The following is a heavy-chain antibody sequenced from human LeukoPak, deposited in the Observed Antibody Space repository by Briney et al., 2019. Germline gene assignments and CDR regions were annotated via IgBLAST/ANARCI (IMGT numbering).Heavy chain of an antibody. Sequence: GGSLRLSCSASGFTFSSYAMHSVRQAPGKGLEYVSGINSNGGGTYYADSVKGRFIISRDNSKKTLYLQMSSLRVEDTAVYYCVKESGQQWLVPPRFDYWGQGTLVTVSS. D-gene: IGHD6-19*01. V-gene: IGHV3-64D*06. CDR3: VKESGQQWLVPPRFDY. CDR2: INSNGGGT. CDR1: GFTFSSYA. J-gene: IGHJ4*02.